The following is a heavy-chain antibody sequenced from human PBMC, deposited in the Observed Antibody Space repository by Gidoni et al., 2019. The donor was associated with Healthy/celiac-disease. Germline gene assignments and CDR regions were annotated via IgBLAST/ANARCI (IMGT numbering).Heavy chain of an antibody. V-gene: IGHV3-33*01. Sequence: QVQLVESGGGVVQPGGSLRLSWAASGVTFSSYGMHWVRQAPGKGLELVAVIWYDGSNKDYADSVKGRFTISRDNSKNTLYLQMNSLRAEDTAVYYCARGLGDYGPYYLDYWGLGTLVTVSS. CDR2: IWYDGSNK. CDR1: GVTFSSYG. D-gene: IGHD4-17*01. CDR3: ARGLGDYGPYYLDY. J-gene: IGHJ4*02.